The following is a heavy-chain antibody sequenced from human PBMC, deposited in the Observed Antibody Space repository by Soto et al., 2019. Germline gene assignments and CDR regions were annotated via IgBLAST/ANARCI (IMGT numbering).Heavy chain of an antibody. D-gene: IGHD1-1*01. Sequence: DVQLMESGGGLIQPGESLRLSCAAFGLTISGKKYVAWVRQAPGKGLEWVSALYDVDGSFYADSVKGRFTTSSDSSKTTVYLQMNDLRPDDTAVYYCATWHEREHAYDVWGQGTTVTVSS. CDR1: GLTISGKKY. CDR3: ATWHEREHAYDV. V-gene: IGHV3-53*01. J-gene: IGHJ3*01. CDR2: LYDVDGS.